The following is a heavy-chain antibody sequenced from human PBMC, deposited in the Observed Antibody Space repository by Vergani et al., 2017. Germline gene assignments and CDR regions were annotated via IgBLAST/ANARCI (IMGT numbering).Heavy chain of an antibody. D-gene: IGHD2-15*01. CDR2: ISYDGSNK. CDR3: ARVGCSRGSCYPGSDYYYYMDV. Sequence: QVQLVESGGGVVQPGRSLRLSCAASGFTFSSYAMHWVRQAPGKGLEWVAVISYDGSNKYYADSVKGRFTISRDNSKNTLYLQMNSLRAEDTAVYYCARVGCSRGSCYPGSDYYYYMDVWGKGTTVTVSS. J-gene: IGHJ6*03. CDR1: GFTFSSYA. V-gene: IGHV3-30-3*01.